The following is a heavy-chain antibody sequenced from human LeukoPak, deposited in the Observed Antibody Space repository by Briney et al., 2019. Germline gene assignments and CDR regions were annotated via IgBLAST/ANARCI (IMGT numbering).Heavy chain of an antibody. CDR1: GGSFSGYY. CDR3: ARGRTDFTA. Sequence: SETLSLTCAVYGGSFSGYYWSWIRQPPGKGLEWIGEINHSGSTNYNPSLKSRVTISVDTSKNQFSLKLSSVTAADTAVYYCARGRTDFTAWGQGTLVTVSS. J-gene: IGHJ4*02. V-gene: IGHV4-34*01. D-gene: IGHD1-1*01. CDR2: INHSGST.